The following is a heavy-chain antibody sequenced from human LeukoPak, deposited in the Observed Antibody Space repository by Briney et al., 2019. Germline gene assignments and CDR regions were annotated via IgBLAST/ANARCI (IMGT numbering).Heavy chain of an antibody. J-gene: IGHJ6*03. D-gene: IGHD6-13*01. CDR2: IKQDGSEK. CDR1: GFTFSSYW. Sequence: PGESLRLSCAASGFTFSSYWMSWVRQAPGKGLEWVANIKQDGSEKYYVDSVKGRFTISRDNAKNSLYLQMNSLRAEDTAVYYCARMLRGEGSSWYIWPRDYYYMDVWGKGTTVTASS. V-gene: IGHV3-7*01. CDR3: ARMLRGEGSSWYIWPRDYYYMDV.